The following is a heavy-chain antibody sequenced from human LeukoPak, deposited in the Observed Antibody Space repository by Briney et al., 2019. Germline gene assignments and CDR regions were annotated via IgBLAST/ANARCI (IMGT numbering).Heavy chain of an antibody. CDR2: IKQDGSEK. J-gene: IGHJ4*02. Sequence: GGSLRLSCTASGFTFGDYAMTWFRQAPGKGLEWVANIKQDGSEKYYVDSVKGRFTISRDNAKNSLYLQMNSLRREDTAIYYCARDALDGSNSVGFDYWGQGTLVTVSS. V-gene: IGHV3-7*01. CDR1: GFTFGDYA. CDR3: ARDALDGSNSVGFDY. D-gene: IGHD4-23*01.